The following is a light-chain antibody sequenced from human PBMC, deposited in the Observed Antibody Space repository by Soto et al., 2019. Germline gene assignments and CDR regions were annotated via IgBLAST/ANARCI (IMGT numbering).Light chain of an antibody. J-gene: IGKJ1*01. CDR3: QQYNTYSRT. CDR2: KPS. Sequence: DIQMTQSHSTLSASVGDRVTVNCLASQSISTSLAWYQQMPGKPPKPLIFKPSSLESGVPSRFGGSGSGTEFTLTISSLQPDDFATYYCQQYNTYSRTFGQGTKV. V-gene: IGKV1-5*03. CDR1: QSISTS.